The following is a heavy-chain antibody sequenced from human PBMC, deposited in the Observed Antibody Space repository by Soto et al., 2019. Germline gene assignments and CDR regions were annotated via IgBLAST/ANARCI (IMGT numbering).Heavy chain of an antibody. V-gene: IGHV4-31*02. J-gene: IGHJ4*02. CDR3: ARTVGSGSPDFDY. CDR1: GFTFASHA. CDR2: IYYSGNT. Sequence: AQLLESGGDLIQPGGSLTLSCAASGFTFASHAMSWLRQHPGKGLEWIGHIYYSGNTYYDLSLGSRLTISVDTSKNQFSLRLTSVTAADTAVYYCARTVGSGSPDFDYWGQGTLVTVSS. D-gene: IGHD3-10*01.